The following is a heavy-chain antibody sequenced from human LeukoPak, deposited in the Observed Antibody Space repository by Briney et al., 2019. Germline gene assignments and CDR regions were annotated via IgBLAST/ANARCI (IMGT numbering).Heavy chain of an antibody. J-gene: IGHJ3*02. D-gene: IGHD3-10*01. CDR3: TRGDGSGSYYGGDAFDI. CDR1: GFTFGDYA. CDR2: IRSTAYGGTT. Sequence: GGSLRLSCTASGFTFGDYAMSWVRQAPGKGLEWVGFIRSTAYGGTTEYAASVKGRFTISRDDSKSIAYLQMNSLKTEETAVYYCTRGDGSGSYYGGDAFDIWGQGTMVTVSS. V-gene: IGHV3-49*04.